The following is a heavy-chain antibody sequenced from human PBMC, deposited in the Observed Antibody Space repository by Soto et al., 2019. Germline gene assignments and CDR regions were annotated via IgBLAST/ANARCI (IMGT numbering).Heavy chain of an antibody. CDR1: GYTFSSHA. V-gene: IGHV1-3*01. CDR2: INGGNGDT. J-gene: IGHJ4*02. Sequence: QVQLVQSGAEVKKPGASVKVSCKASGYTFSSHATHWVRQAPGQRLEWMGWINGGNGDTKYSQKFQDRVTITRDTSASTAYMELSSLRSEDXXXXXXXXXXXXXXXYFDYWGQGTLVTVSS. CDR3: XXXXXXXXXYFDY.